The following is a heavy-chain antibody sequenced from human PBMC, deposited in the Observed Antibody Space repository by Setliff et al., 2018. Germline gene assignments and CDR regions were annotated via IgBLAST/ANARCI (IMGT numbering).Heavy chain of an antibody. V-gene: IGHV3-15*01. J-gene: IGHJ5*02. Sequence: PGGSLRLSCAASGFRFSDLYMSWVRQVPGKGLEWVGRIKSNSDGGTTDYAAPVKGRFTISRNDSENTVFLQMNNLNTEDTAVYYCTTDPYRPYYDFWSGFYTWGQGALVTVSS. CDR2: IKSNSDGGTT. D-gene: IGHD3-3*01. CDR3: TTDPYRPYYDFWSGFYT. CDR1: GFRFSDLY.